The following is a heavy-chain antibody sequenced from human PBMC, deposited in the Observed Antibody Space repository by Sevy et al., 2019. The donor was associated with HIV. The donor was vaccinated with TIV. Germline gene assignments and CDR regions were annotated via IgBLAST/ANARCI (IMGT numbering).Heavy chain of an antibody. V-gene: IGHV3-23*01. CDR3: AKEWTLSSGWYGELDY. CDR1: GFTFTSYA. J-gene: IGHJ4*02. Sequence: GGSLRLSCAASGFTFTSYAMNWVRQAPGKGLEWVSGISNSGGSTYYADSVRGRFTVSRDNSKNTVYLQLNSLRAEDTAIYYCAKEWTLSSGWYGELDYWGQGTLVTVSS. D-gene: IGHD6-19*01. CDR2: ISNSGGST.